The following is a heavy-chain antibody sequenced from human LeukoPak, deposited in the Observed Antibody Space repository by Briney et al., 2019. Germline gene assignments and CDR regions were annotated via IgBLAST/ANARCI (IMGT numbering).Heavy chain of an antibody. Sequence: GGSLRLSCAASGFTFSSYAMHWVRQAPGKGLEYVSAISSNGGSTYHANSVKGRFTISRDNSKNTLYLQMGSLRAEDMAAYYCARAGPSQQWLTAYYFDYWGQGTLVTVSS. CDR2: ISSNGGST. V-gene: IGHV3-64*01. J-gene: IGHJ4*02. D-gene: IGHD6-19*01. CDR3: ARAGPSQQWLTAYYFDY. CDR1: GFTFSSYA.